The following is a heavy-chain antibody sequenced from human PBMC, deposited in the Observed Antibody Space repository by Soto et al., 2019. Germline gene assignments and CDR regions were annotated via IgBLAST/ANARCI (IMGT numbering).Heavy chain of an antibody. D-gene: IGHD5-12*01. CDR1: GFTFSSYG. CDR2: ITGSAGST. V-gene: IGHV3-23*01. CDR3: AKDRNRWLRFDLGY. Sequence: EVQLLESGGGLVQPGGSLRLSCAASGFTFSSYGMSWVRQAPGKGLEWVSSITGSAGSTYYADSVKGRFTISRDNSKNTLYLHMNSLRAEDTAVYYCAKDRNRWLRFDLGYWGQGTLVTVSS. J-gene: IGHJ4*02.